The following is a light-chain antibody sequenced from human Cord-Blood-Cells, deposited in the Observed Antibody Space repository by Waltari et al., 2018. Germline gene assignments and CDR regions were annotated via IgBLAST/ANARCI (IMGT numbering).Light chain of an antibody. CDR3: QVWDSSTGV. CDR2: RDS. V-gene: IGLV3-9*01. CDR1: NIGSKN. J-gene: IGLJ2*01. Sequence: SYELTQPLSVAVALGQTARLPCGGNNIGSKNVHWYQQKPGQAPVLVIYRDSNRPSGIPERFSGSNSGNTATLTISRAQAGDEADYYCQVWDSSTGVFGGGTKLTVL.